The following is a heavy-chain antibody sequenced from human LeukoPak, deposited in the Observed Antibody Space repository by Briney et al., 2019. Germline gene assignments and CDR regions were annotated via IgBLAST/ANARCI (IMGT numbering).Heavy chain of an antibody. Sequence: GASVKVSCKASGYTFTGYYMHWVRQAPGQGLEWMGWINPNSGGTNYAQKFQGWVTMTRDTSISTAYMELSRLRSDDTAVYYCARDSAAGYYYYGMDVWSQGTTVTVSS. V-gene: IGHV1-2*04. CDR3: ARDSAAGYYYYGMDV. J-gene: IGHJ6*02. CDR2: INPNSGGT. CDR1: GYTFTGYY. D-gene: IGHD6-13*01.